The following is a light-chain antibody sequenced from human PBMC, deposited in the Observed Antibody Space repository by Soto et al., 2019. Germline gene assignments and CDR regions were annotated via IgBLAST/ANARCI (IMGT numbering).Light chain of an antibody. Sequence: QSALTQPASVSGSPGQSITISCAGTMRDVGAYNLVSWYQQHPGRAPQLIIYEVRKRPSGISFRFSGSKSGNTASLTISGLQAEDEADYYCSSYTPKSTLIFGGGTKLTVL. CDR3: SSYTPKSTLI. J-gene: IGLJ2*01. CDR2: EVR. V-gene: IGLV2-14*01. CDR1: MRDVGAYNL.